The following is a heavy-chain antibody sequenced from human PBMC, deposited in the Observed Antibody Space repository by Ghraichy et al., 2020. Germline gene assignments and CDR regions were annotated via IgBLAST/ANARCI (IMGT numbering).Heavy chain of an antibody. CDR3: AKGRFDTSGYYPLGDY. J-gene: IGHJ4*02. V-gene: IGHV3-23*01. Sequence: GESLNISCAASGFTFSNYAMSWVRQAPGKGLEWVSTISDGYGTTYYADSVKGRSTISRDNSKNTLYLQMNSLRAEDTAVYYCAKGRFDTSGYYPLGDYWGQGALVTVSS. D-gene: IGHD3-22*01. CDR1: GFTFSNYA. CDR2: ISDGYGTT.